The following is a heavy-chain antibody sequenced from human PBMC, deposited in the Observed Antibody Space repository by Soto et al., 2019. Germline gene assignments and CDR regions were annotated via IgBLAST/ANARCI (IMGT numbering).Heavy chain of an antibody. J-gene: IGHJ5*02. Sequence: PGGSLRLSCAASGFSFTNAWMSWVRQAPGKGLEWIGRIKSKTDGATTDYAGPVKGRFTISRDDSKKTLFVQMNGLKTEDTAVYYCTTIIPKGKWELGPWGPGTLATVSS. V-gene: IGHV3-15*05. CDR1: GFSFTNAW. D-gene: IGHD1-26*01. CDR2: IKSKTDGATT. CDR3: TTIIPKGKWELGP.